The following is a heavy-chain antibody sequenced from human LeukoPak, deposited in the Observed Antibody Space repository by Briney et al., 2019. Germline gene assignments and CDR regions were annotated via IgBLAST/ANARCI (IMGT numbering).Heavy chain of an antibody. CDR3: ARQGFWRGYFVFDY. V-gene: IGHV4-59*08. CDR2: IYYSGST. CDR1: GDSISSYY. D-gene: IGHD3-3*01. Sequence: SETLSFTCAVSGDSISSYYWSWIRQPPGKGLEWIGFIYYSGSTNYNPSLQSRVTISVDTSKNQFSLKLSSVTAADTAVYYCARQGFWRGYFVFDYWGQGTLVTVSS. J-gene: IGHJ4*02.